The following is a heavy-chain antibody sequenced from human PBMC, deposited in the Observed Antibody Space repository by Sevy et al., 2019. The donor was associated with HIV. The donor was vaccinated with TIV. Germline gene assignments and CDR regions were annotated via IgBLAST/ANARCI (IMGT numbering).Heavy chain of an antibody. CDR3: ATDLWFYYGDFRGF. J-gene: IGHJ4*02. Sequence: DAVKVSCKVSGYTLTDLSMHWVRQAPRKGLERMGGFDPENGKTIYAQKLQGRLTMTEDTSTDTAYMELNNLRSDDTAVYYCATDLWFYYGDFRGFWGQGTLVTVSS. D-gene: IGHD4-17*01. CDR2: FDPENGKT. V-gene: IGHV1-24*01. CDR1: GYTLTDLS.